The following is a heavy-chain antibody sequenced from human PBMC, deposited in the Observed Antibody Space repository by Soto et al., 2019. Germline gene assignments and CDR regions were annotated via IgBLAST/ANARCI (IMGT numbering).Heavy chain of an antibody. V-gene: IGHV1-58*02. CDR2: IVVGSGNT. Sequence: QMQLVQSGPEVKKPGTSVKVSCKASGFTFTSSAMQWVRQARGQRLEWIGWIVVGSGNTNYAQKFQERVTITRDMSTSTAYRELSSLRSEDTAVYYCAAGDSYGHKYYYGMDVWGQGTTVTVSS. D-gene: IGHD5-18*01. J-gene: IGHJ6*02. CDR3: AAGDSYGHKYYYGMDV. CDR1: GFTFTSSA.